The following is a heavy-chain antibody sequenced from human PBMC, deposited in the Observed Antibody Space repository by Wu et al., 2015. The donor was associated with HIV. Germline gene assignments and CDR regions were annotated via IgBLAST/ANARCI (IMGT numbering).Heavy chain of an antibody. J-gene: IGHJ2*01. V-gene: IGHV1-18*01. D-gene: IGHD4/OR15-4a*01. Sequence: QVQLVQSGAGVKKPGASMKVSCKASYTLTSHPIGWVRQAPGQRLEWMGWMNPRNGYIKPAQRFQDRITMSTINSANTAYMELRSLTSDDTAIYFCARVQFDPDYYTYFDLWGQGTLVTVSS. CDR1: YTLTSHP. CDR3: ARVQFDPDYYTYFDL. CDR2: MNPRNGYI.